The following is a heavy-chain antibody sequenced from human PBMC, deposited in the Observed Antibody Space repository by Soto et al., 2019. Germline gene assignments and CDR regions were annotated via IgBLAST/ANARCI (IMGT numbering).Heavy chain of an antibody. V-gene: IGHV3-30*18. Sequence: QVQLVESGGGVVQPGRSLRLSCAASGFTFSDYGIHWVRQAPGKGLEWVTFISFDDGKDKFYSAPVRGRFTISRDNSKNTLSLQMNSLRSYYTAIYYCAKGTYGGSAPYDYGMDVWGQGTTVTVSS. D-gene: IGHD3-16*01. J-gene: IGHJ6*02. CDR3: AKGTYGGSAPYDYGMDV. CDR1: GFTFSDYG. CDR2: ISFDDGKDK.